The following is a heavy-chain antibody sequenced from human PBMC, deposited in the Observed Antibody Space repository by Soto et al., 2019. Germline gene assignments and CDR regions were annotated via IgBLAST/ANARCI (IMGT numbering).Heavy chain of an antibody. Sequence: PGGSLRLSCAASGFTFSSYAMSWVRQAPGKGLEWVSAISGSGGSTYYADSVKGRFTISRDNSKNTLYLQMNSLRAEDTAVYYCAKDHGPMTTVTTSIDYWGQGTLVTVSS. J-gene: IGHJ4*02. V-gene: IGHV3-23*01. CDR2: ISGSGGST. D-gene: IGHD4-4*01. CDR3: AKDHGPMTTVTTSIDY. CDR1: GFTFSSYA.